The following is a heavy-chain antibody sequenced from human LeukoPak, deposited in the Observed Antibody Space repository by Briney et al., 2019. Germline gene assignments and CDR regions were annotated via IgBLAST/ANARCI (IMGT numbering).Heavy chain of an antibody. CDR1: GGSISSGGYY. CDR2: IYYSGST. V-gene: IGHV4-31*03. J-gene: IGHJ6*04. Sequence: SETLSLTCTVSGGSISSGGYYRRWIRQHPGKGLEWIGYIYYSGSTYYNPSLKSRVTISVDTSKNQFSLKLSSVTAADTAVYYCARSPHSTTSPYYYGMDVWGKGTTVTVSS. CDR3: ARSPHSTTSPYYYGMDV. D-gene: IGHD2-2*01.